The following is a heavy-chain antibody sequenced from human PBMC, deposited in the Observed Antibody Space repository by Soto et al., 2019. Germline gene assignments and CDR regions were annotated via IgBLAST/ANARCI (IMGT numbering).Heavy chain of an antibody. Sequence: GGSLRLSCAASGFTFSSYAISWVRQAPEKGLEWDSAISGSGGSTYYADSVKGRFTISRDTSKNTLYLQMNSLRAEVTAVYYCAKDESSYGYGSPYWGQGTLVTVSS. D-gene: IGHD5-18*01. CDR3: AKDESSYGYGSPY. CDR1: GFTFSSYA. CDR2: ISGSGGST. V-gene: IGHV3-23*01. J-gene: IGHJ4*02.